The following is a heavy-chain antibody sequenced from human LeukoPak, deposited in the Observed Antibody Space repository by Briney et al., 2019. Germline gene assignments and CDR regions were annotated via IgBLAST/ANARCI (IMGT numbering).Heavy chain of an antibody. J-gene: IGHJ6*02. CDR1: GFTVSSNY. Sequence: GGSLRLSCAASGFTVSSNYMSWVRQAPGKGLEWVSVIYSGGSTYYADSVKGRFTISRDNSKNTLYLQMNSLRAEDTAVYYCARGEVQLWLSNYYYYYGMDVWGQGTTVTVSS. D-gene: IGHD5-18*01. CDR2: IYSGGST. V-gene: IGHV3-66*01. CDR3: ARGEVQLWLSNYYYYYGMDV.